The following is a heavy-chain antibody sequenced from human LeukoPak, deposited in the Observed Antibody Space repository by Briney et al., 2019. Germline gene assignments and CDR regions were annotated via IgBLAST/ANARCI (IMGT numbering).Heavy chain of an antibody. CDR1: GGSFNDYY. Sequence: SETLSLTCAVAGGSFNDYYWSWIRQSPGKGLEWIGEINHVGSTNYNPSLKSRATLSVDTSKKQFSLKLSSATVADAAVYYCAREFLLGTRGYGYYYYYYMDVWGKGTTVTVSS. CDR2: INHVGST. J-gene: IGHJ6*03. D-gene: IGHD5-12*01. CDR3: AREFLLGTRGYGYYYYYYMDV. V-gene: IGHV4-34*01.